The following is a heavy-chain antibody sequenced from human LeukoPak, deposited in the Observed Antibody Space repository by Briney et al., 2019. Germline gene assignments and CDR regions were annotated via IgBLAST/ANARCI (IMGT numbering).Heavy chain of an antibody. J-gene: IGHJ3*02. CDR2: INSSSSYI. Sequence: GGSLRLSCAASGFTFSSYSMNWVRQAPGKGLEWVSSINSSSSYIYYADSVKGRFTISRDNSKNSLYLQMNSLRAEDTAVYHCARGHCSGGSCHGAFDIWGQGTMVTVSS. D-gene: IGHD2-15*01. CDR3: ARGHCSGGSCHGAFDI. CDR1: GFTFSSYS. V-gene: IGHV3-21*01.